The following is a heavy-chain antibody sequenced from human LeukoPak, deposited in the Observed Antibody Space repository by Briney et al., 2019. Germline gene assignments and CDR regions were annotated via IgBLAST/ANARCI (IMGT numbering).Heavy chain of an antibody. Sequence: GGSLRLSCAASGFTFSSYGMQWVRQAPGKGLEWVAVISYDGSNKYYADSVKGRFTISRDNSKNTLYLQMNSQRAEDTAVYYCAKDPDGWWTGGFDYWGQGTLVTVSS. CDR3: AKDPDGWWTGGFDY. CDR2: ISYDGSNK. V-gene: IGHV3-30*18. D-gene: IGHD3/OR15-3a*01. J-gene: IGHJ4*02. CDR1: GFTFSSYG.